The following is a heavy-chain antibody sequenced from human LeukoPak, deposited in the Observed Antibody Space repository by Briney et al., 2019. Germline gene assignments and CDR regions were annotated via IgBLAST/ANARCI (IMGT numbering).Heavy chain of an antibody. Sequence: GGSLRLSCAASGFTFSSYGMHWVRQAPGKGLEWVAFIRYDGSNKYYADSVKGRFTISRDNSKNTLYLQMNGLRAEDTAVYYCARDEDWREISWGQGTLVTVSS. D-gene: IGHD3/OR15-3a*01. CDR1: GFTFSSYG. CDR2: IRYDGSNK. J-gene: IGHJ4*02. CDR3: ARDEDWREIS. V-gene: IGHV3-30*02.